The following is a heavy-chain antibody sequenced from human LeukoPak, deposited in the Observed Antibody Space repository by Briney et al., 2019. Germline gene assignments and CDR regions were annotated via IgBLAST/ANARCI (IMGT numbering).Heavy chain of an antibody. J-gene: IGHJ6*03. D-gene: IGHD3-22*01. CDR1: GGSFSGYY. CDR3: ARDEKIVEGSGGHYYYYYYMDV. V-gene: IGHV4-34*01. Sequence: SETLSLTCAVYGGSFSGYYWSWIRQPPGKGLEWIGEINHSGSTNYNPSLKSRVTISVDTSKNQFSLKLSSVTAADTAVYYCARDEKIVEGSGGHYYYYYYMDVWGKGTTVTISS. CDR2: INHSGST.